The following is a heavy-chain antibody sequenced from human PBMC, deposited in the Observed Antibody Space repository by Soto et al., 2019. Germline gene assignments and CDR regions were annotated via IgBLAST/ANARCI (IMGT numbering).Heavy chain of an antibody. J-gene: IGHJ4*02. CDR1: GFTFSSYA. V-gene: IGHV3-23*01. D-gene: IGHD4-17*01. CDR3: AKADYGDYGFDY. CDR2: ISDSGGST. Sequence: PGGSLRLSCAASGFTFSSYAMSWVRQAPGKGLEWVSGISDSGGSTYYADSVKGRFTISRDNSKNTLYLQMNSLRAEDTAVYYCAKADYGDYGFDYWGQGTLVTVSS.